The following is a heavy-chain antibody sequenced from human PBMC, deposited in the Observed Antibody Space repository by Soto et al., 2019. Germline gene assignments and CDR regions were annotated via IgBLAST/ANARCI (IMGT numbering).Heavy chain of an antibody. CDR3: ATTATPVWRGASIDFYGLNV. D-gene: IGHD3-10*01. V-gene: IGHV1-24*01. CDR2: FDPEEGDV. CDR1: GYALNEVA. J-gene: IGHJ6*02. Sequence: QVQLVQSGAEVKKPGASVKVSCKVSGYALNEVAIHWVRQGPGKRLEWMGGFDPEEGDVMYPQNFQGRVTMTEDTSTDTAYMTLSRLRSEDTAVYYCATTATPVWRGASIDFYGLNVWGQGTTVTVS.